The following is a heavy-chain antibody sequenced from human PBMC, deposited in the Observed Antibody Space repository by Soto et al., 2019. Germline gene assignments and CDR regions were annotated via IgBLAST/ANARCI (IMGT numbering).Heavy chain of an antibody. Sequence: PSETLSLTCTVSGGSISSGGYYWSWIRQHPGKGLEWIGYIYYSGSTYYNPSLKSRVTISVDTSKNQFSLKLSSVTAADTAVYYCARDLSLGGSGYDLAPSYYYYYYMDVWGKGTTVTVSS. CDR2: IYYSGST. CDR3: ARDLSLGGSGYDLAPSYYYYYYMDV. D-gene: IGHD5-12*01. CDR1: GGSISSGGYY. V-gene: IGHV4-31*03. J-gene: IGHJ6*03.